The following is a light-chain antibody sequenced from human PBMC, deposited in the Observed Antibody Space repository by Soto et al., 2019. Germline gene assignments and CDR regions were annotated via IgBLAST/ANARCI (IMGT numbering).Light chain of an antibody. V-gene: IGKV1-5*03. CDR1: QTMSSW. Sequence: DIQMTQSPSTLSGSVGNRVTITCLASQTMSSWLAWYQQKPGRAPKRLIYKASTLKSGVPSRFSGSGSGTEFTLTISSLQPDDFATYYCQQANSFPITFGQGTKV. CDR3: QQANSFPIT. J-gene: IGKJ1*01. CDR2: KAS.